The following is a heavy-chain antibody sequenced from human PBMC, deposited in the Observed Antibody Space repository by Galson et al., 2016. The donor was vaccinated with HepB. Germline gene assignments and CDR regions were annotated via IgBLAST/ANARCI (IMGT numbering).Heavy chain of an antibody. Sequence: SVKVSCKASGDAFSNYAMHWVRQAPGQGLEWMGGLIPVFAAAHYALKFQGRVTINADRASSTSYMELSSLRSEDTAIYYCARLSLEGASWYYFDYWGQGTLVTVSS. D-gene: IGHD5-24*01. CDR1: GDAFSNYA. CDR3: ARLSLEGASWYYFDY. V-gene: IGHV1-69*06. CDR2: LIPVFAAA. J-gene: IGHJ4*02.